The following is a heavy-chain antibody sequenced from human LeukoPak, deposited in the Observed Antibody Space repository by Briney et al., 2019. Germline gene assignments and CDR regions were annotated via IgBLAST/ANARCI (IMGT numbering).Heavy chain of an antibody. J-gene: IGHJ6*02. V-gene: IGHV3-30-3*01. CDR3: ASGQVGIAVAEGSYGMDV. Sequence: QSGRSLRLSCAASGFTFSSYAMHWARQAPGKGLEWVAVISYDGSNKYYADSVKGRFTISRDNSKNTLYLQMNSLRAEDTAVYYCASGQVGIAVAEGSYGMDVWGQGTTVTVSS. CDR2: ISYDGSNK. CDR1: GFTFSSYA. D-gene: IGHD6-19*01.